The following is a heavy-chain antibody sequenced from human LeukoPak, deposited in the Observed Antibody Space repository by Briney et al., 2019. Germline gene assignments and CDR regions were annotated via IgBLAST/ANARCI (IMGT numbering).Heavy chain of an antibody. J-gene: IGHJ6*03. V-gene: IGHV1-46*01. Sequence: GASVKVSCKASGYTFTSYYMHWVRQAPGQGLEWMGIINPSGGSTSYAQKFQGRVTITADKSTSTAYMELSSLRAEDTAVYYCARVRSTSITMVRGVIITNYYYYMDVWGKGTTVTISS. CDR2: INPSGGST. CDR3: ARVRSTSITMVRGVIITNYYYYMDV. D-gene: IGHD3-10*01. CDR1: GYTFTSYY.